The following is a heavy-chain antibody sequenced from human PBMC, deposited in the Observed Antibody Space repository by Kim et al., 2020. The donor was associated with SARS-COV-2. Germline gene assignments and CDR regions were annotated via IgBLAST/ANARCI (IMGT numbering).Heavy chain of an antibody. CDR2: INPNSGGT. CDR1: GYTFTGYY. D-gene: IGHD2-21*02. V-gene: IGHV1-2*02. CDR3: AREDYCGGDCYSSGMDV. Sequence: ASVKVSCKASGYTFTGYYMHWVRQAPGQGLEWMGWINPNSGGTNYAQKFQGRVTMTRDTSISTAYMELSRLRSDDTAVYYCAREDYCGGDCYSSGMDVWGQGTTVTVSS. J-gene: IGHJ6*02.